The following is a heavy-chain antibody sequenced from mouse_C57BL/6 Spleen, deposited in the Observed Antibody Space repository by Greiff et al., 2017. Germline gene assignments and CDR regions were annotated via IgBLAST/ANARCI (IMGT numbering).Heavy chain of an antibody. Sequence: VKLMESGPELVKPGASVKISCKASGYSFTSYYIHWVKQRPGQGLEWIGWIYPGSGNTKYNEKFKGKATLTADTSSSTAYMQLSSLTSEDSAVYYCARLTYYSNYEYFDVWGTGTTVTVSS. J-gene: IGHJ1*03. D-gene: IGHD2-5*01. CDR2: IYPGSGNT. V-gene: IGHV1-66*01. CDR3: ARLTYYSNYEYFDV. CDR1: GYSFTSYY.